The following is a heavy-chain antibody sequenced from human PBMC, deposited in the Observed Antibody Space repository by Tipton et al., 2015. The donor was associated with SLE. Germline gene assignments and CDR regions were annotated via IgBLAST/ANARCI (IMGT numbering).Heavy chain of an antibody. CDR1: GGSISSGYY. D-gene: IGHD2-15*01. V-gene: IGHV4-38-2*02. Sequence: TLSLTCTVSGGSISSGYYWGWIRQPPGKGLEWIGSIYYSGSTYYNPSLKSRVTISVDTSKNQFSLKLSSVTAADTAVYYCARVNWVVVAARNYYGMDVWGQGTTVTVSS. CDR3: ARVNWVVVAARNYYGMDV. J-gene: IGHJ6*02. CDR2: IYYSGST.